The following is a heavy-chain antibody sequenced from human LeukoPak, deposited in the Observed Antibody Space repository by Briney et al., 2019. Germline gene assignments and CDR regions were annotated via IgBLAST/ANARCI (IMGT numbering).Heavy chain of an antibody. CDR3: ARLLAAAGAHDAFDI. D-gene: IGHD6-13*01. J-gene: IGHJ3*02. Sequence: SETLSLTCTVSGGSISSGGYYWSWIRQHPGKGLEWIGYIYYSGSTYYNPSLKSRVTISVDTSKNQFSLKLSSVTAADTAVYYCARLLAAAGAHDAFDIWGQGTMVTVSS. V-gene: IGHV4-31*03. CDR2: IYYSGST. CDR1: GGSISSGGYY.